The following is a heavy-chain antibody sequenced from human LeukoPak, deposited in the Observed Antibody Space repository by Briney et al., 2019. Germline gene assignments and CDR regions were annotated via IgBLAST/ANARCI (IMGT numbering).Heavy chain of an antibody. CDR2: INHSGST. D-gene: IGHD3-10*01. CDR3: ARATYYYGSGALRFYYYGMDV. CDR1: GGSFSGYY. V-gene: IGHV4-34*01. Sequence: PSETLSLTCAVYGGSFSGYYWSWIRQPPGKGLEWIGEINHSGSTNYNPSLKSRVTISVDTSKNQFSLKLSSVTAADTAVYYCARATYYYGSGALRFYYYGMDVWGQGTTVTVSS. J-gene: IGHJ6*02.